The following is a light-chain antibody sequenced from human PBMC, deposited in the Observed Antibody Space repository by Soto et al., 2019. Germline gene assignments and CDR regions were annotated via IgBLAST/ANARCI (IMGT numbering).Light chain of an antibody. CDR2: KVS. CDR1: QSLVHSDGNTY. J-gene: IGKJ2*01. V-gene: IGKV2-30*02. Sequence: DAVMTQSPLSLPVTLGQPAAVSCRSSQSLVHSDGNTYLTWFHQRPGQSPRRLIYKVSNRDSGVPDRFSGSGSGTDFTLRVSRVEAEDVGVYYCMQGAHWPYTFGQGTKLEIK. CDR3: MQGAHWPYT.